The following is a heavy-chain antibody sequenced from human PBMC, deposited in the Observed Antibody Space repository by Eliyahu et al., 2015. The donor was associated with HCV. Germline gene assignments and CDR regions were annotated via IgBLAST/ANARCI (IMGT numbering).Heavy chain of an antibody. Sequence: EVQLLESGGGLVQPGGSLRLSCAASGFTFSSYAMSWVRQAPGKGLEWVSVIYSGGCSTYYADSVKGRFTISRDNSKNTLYLQMNSLRAEDTAVYYCAKVIWGYFDYWGQGTLVTVSS. CDR1: GFTFSSYA. CDR3: AKVIWGYFDY. CDR2: IYSGGCST. D-gene: IGHD2-15*01. V-gene: IGHV3-23*03. J-gene: IGHJ4*02.